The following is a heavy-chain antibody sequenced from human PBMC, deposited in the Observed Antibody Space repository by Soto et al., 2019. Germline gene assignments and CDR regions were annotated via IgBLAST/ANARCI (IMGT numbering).Heavy chain of an antibody. CDR2: INEGGGST. V-gene: IGHV3-48*03. J-gene: IGHJ6*02. D-gene: IGHD3-3*01. CDR3: ARDRSLIFAIPPYGMDV. Sequence: PGGSLRLSCVVSGFTFSSHQMNWVRQAPGKGPEWIAKINEGGGSTSYADSVKSRFTISRDNARDSLYLHMDNLRAEDTAVYYCARDRSLIFAIPPYGMDVWGQGTTVTVSS. CDR1: GFTFSSHQ.